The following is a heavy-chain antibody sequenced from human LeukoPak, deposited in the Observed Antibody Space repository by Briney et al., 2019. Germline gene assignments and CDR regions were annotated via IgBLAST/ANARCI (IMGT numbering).Heavy chain of an antibody. CDR1: GYTFTGYY. V-gene: IGHV1-2*02. CDR3: ARDRPKLRFLEWSQYYFDY. Sequence: GASLKVSCKASGYTFTGYYMHWVRQAPGQGLEWMGWINPNSGGTNYAQKFQGRVTMTRDTSISTAYMELSRLRSDDTAVYYCARDRPKLRFLEWSQYYFDYWGQGTLVTVSS. D-gene: IGHD3-3*01. J-gene: IGHJ4*02. CDR2: INPNSGGT.